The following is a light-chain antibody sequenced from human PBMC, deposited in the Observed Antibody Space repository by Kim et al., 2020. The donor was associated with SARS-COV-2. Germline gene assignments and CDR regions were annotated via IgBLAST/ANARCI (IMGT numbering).Light chain of an antibody. Sequence: SSPGERVTLSCRASQNVDSRYLAWYQHKPGQAPRLLIYAGSRRATGIPDRFSGSGSGTDFTLTISRLEPEDFAVYYCQHYTRSLYSFGQGTKLEI. CDR1: QNVDSRY. CDR2: AGS. J-gene: IGKJ2*01. V-gene: IGKV3-20*01. CDR3: QHYTRSLYS.